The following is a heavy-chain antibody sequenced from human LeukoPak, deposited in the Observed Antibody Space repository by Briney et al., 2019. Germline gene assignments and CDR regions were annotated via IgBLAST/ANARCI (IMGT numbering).Heavy chain of an antibody. D-gene: IGHD3-9*01. J-gene: IGHJ6*03. V-gene: IGHV1-2*02. Sequence: ASVKVSCKASGYTFTGYYMHWVRQAPGQGFEWMGWINPKSGGTNYSQKFQGRVTMTRDTSISTAYMELNRLRSDDTAVYYCARVQVLRYFDWLGNYMDVWGKGTTVTVSS. CDR3: ARVQVLRYFDWLGNYMDV. CDR2: INPKSGGT. CDR1: GYTFTGYY.